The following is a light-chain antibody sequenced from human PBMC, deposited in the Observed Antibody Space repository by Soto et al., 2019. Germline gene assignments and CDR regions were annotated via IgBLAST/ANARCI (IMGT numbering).Light chain of an antibody. V-gene: IGKV3-15*01. J-gene: IGKJ1*01. CDR1: QSVSSN. CDR3: QQYNNWGT. CDR2: GAS. Sequence: IVMTHSPATLAVSPGERATPSCRASQSVSSNLAWYQQKPGQAPRLLIYGASTRATGIPARFSGSGSGTEFTLTISSLQSEDFGVYYCQQYNNWGTFGQGTKVDIK.